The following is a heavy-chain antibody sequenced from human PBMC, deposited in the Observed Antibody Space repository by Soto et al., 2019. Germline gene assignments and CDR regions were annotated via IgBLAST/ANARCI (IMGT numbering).Heavy chain of an antibody. CDR1: TDSMNSGGYY. Sequence: PSETLSLTCSVSTDSMNSGGYYWSWIRQHPGKGLEWIGYIYSNGDTYYNPSLKSRVTISVDTSNNQFSLNLTSVTAADTAVYYCARDKGGVTMVRGAPPDYYYGMDVWGQGTTVTVSS. CDR3: ARDKGGVTMVRGAPPDYYYGMDV. V-gene: IGHV4-31*03. J-gene: IGHJ6*02. CDR2: IYSNGDT. D-gene: IGHD3-10*01.